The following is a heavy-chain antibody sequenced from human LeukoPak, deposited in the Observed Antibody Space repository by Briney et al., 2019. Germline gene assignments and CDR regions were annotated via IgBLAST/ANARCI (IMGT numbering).Heavy chain of an antibody. CDR2: ISVSGGGT. Sequence: GGSLRLSCAASGFTFSSYDMSWVRQAPGKGLEWVSAISVSGGGTYYADFVKGRFTISRDNSKNTLYLQMNSLRAEDTAVYYCAKDVRGKYFDYWGQGSLVTVSS. CDR1: GFTFSSYD. D-gene: IGHD3-10*01. V-gene: IGHV3-23*01. J-gene: IGHJ4*02. CDR3: AKDVRGKYFDY.